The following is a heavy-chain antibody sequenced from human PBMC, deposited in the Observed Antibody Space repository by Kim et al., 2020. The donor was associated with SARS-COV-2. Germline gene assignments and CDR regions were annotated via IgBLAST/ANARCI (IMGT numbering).Heavy chain of an antibody. Sequence: SETLSHTCTVSGASISSYYWTWIRQPPGKGLEWIGYISYSGTTNYNPSLKSRVTISIDTSKNQFSLKLSSVTAADTAVYYCAGGNYFFFFENWGQGTLVTVSS. CDR2: ISYSGTT. CDR3: AGGNYFFFFEN. D-gene: IGHD1-26*01. V-gene: IGHV4-59*08. CDR1: GASISSYY. J-gene: IGHJ4*02.